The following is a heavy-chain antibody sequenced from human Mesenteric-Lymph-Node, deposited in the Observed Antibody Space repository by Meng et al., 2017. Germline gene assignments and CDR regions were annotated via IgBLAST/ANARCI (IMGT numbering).Heavy chain of an antibody. CDR1: GGSISSYY. Sequence: SETLSLTCTVSGGSISSYYWSWIRQPPGKGLEWIGYIYYSGSTNYNPSLKSRVTISVDTSKNQFSLKLSSVTAADTAVYYCARAGNYYDSSGYYWGIFVWGQGTLVTVSS. J-gene: IGHJ4*02. CDR3: ARAGNYYDSSGYYWGIFV. D-gene: IGHD3-22*01. CDR2: IYYSGST. V-gene: IGHV4-59*01.